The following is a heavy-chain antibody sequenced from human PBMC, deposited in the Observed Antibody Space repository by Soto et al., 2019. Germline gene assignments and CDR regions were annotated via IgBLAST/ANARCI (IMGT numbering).Heavy chain of an antibody. Sequence: QLQLQESGPGLVKPSETLSLTCAVSGVSIHNSHSFWAWIRQPPGKGLEFIGSVYYSGGANYNPSLKSRVTISVDTSKNQFSLTLNSVTAADTAVYHCGRVIEGATRHTDFDSWGRGTLVTVSS. CDR3: GRVIEGATRHTDFDS. D-gene: IGHD3-22*01. V-gene: IGHV4-39*01. CDR2: VYYSGGA. CDR1: GVSIHNSHSF. J-gene: IGHJ5*01.